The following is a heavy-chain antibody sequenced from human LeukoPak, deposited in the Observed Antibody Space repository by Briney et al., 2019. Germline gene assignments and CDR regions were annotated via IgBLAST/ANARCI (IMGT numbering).Heavy chain of an antibody. CDR1: GGSISSYY. Sequence: SETLPLTCTVSGGSISSYYWSWIRQPPGKGLEWIGYIYYSGSTNYNPSLKSRVTISVDTSKNQFSLKLSSVTAADTAVYYCARVGPYYYYGMDVWGQGTTVTVSS. J-gene: IGHJ6*02. V-gene: IGHV4-59*01. CDR3: ARVGPYYYYGMDV. CDR2: IYYSGST.